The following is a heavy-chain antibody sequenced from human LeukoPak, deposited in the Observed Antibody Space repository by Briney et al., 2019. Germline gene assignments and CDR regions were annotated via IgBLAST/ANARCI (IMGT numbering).Heavy chain of an antibody. CDR2: INNSGHSL. Sequence: GGSLSLSCAASGFTFSSLPMPWVRRAPGKGLEGVSAINNSGHSLHYAHSGQVRFTISRDNSKNTLYLEMNSLRAEDTAVYYCADRPIAMPGNPNYYFDYWGQGTLVTVSS. D-gene: IGHD6-19*01. CDR1: GFTFSSLP. CDR3: ADRPIAMPGNPNYYFDY. J-gene: IGHJ4*02. V-gene: IGHV3-23*01.